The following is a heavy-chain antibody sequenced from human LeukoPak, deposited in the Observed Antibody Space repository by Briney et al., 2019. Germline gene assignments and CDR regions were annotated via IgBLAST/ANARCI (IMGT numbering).Heavy chain of an antibody. CDR2: ISAYNGNT. CDR1: GYTFTSYG. J-gene: IGHJ4*02. Sequence: GASVKVSCKASGYTFTSYGISWVRQAPGQGLEWMGWISAYNGNTNYAQKLQGRVTMTTDTSTSTAYMELRSLRSDDTAVYYCARDKGPTVTTQTDYWGQGTLVTVSS. V-gene: IGHV1-18*01. D-gene: IGHD4-17*01. CDR3: ARDKGPTVTTQTDY.